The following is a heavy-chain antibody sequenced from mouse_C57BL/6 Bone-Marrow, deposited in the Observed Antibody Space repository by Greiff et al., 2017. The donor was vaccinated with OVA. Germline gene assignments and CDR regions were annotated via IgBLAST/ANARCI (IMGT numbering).Heavy chain of an antibody. V-gene: IGHV5-12*01. Sequence: EVKLMESGGGLVQPGGSLKLSCAASGFTFSDYYMYWVRQTPEKRLEWVAYISNGGGSTYYPDTVKGRFTISRDNAKNTLYLQMSRLKSEDTAMYYCARHGRLRPRYAMDYWGQGTSVTVSS. CDR3: ARHGRLRPRYAMDY. CDR1: GFTFSDYY. D-gene: IGHD2-4*01. J-gene: IGHJ4*01. CDR2: ISNGGGST.